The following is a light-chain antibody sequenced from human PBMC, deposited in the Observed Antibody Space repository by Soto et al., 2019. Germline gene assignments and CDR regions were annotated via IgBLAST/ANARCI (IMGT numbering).Light chain of an antibody. Sequence: QSVLTQPPSVSGAPGQRVTISCTGSSSNIGAGYDVHWYQQLPGTAPKLLIYGNSNRPSGVPDRFSGSKSGTSASLAITGLQAEDEADYYCQSYDSSLSGSVVFGGGTKVTLL. CDR2: GNS. CDR1: SSNIGAGYD. CDR3: QSYDSSLSGSVV. J-gene: IGLJ2*01. V-gene: IGLV1-40*01.